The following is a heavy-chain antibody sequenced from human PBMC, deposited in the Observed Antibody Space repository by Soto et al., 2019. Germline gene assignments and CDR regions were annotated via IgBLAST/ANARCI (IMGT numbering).Heavy chain of an antibody. CDR2: ISGSGGST. CDR1: GFTFSSYA. D-gene: IGHD2-15*01. CDR3: ATHPGYCSGGRCHTLDY. V-gene: IGHV3-23*01. Sequence: QSGGSLRLSCAASGFTFSSYAMSWVRQAPGKGLEWVSAISGSGGSTYYADSVKGRFTISRDNSKNTLYLQMNSLRAEDTAVYYCATHPGYCSGGRCHTLDYWGQGTLVTVYS. J-gene: IGHJ4*02.